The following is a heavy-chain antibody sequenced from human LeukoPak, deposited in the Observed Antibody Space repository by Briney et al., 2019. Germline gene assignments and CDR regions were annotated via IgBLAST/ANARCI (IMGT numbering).Heavy chain of an antibody. Sequence: GASVKVSCKASGYTFTGYYMHWVRQAPGQGLEWMGWINPNSGGTNYAQKFQGRVTITRDTSTSTVYLVLSSLRSEDTAVYYCARDGSKWNFDYWGQGTLVTVSS. CDR1: GYTFTGYY. CDR3: ARDGSKWNFDY. V-gene: IGHV1-2*02. CDR2: INPNSGGT. D-gene: IGHD6-13*01. J-gene: IGHJ4*02.